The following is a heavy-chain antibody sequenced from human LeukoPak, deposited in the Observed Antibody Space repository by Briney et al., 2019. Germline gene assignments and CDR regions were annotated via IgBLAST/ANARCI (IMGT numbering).Heavy chain of an antibody. V-gene: IGHV4-34*01. CDR3: ARGLRYYYGSGTREPDGY. Sequence: SETLSLTSAVYGGSFSGYYWSWIRQPPGKGLEWIGEINHSGSTNYNPSLKSRVTISVDTSKNQFSLKLSSVTAADTAVYYCARGLRYYYGSGTREPDGYWGQGTLVTVSS. CDR1: GGSFSGYY. D-gene: IGHD3-10*01. J-gene: IGHJ4*02. CDR2: INHSGST.